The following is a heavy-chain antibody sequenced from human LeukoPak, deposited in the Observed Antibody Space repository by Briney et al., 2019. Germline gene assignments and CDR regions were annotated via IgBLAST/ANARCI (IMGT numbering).Heavy chain of an antibody. J-gene: IGHJ4*02. CDR3: QRGDSRDF. CDR2: INSGGTTT. V-gene: IGHV3-21*06. D-gene: IGHD3-22*01. Sequence: PGGSLRLSCAACGFAFSTYTMNWARQAPGKGLEWVASINSGGTTTHYAFSVKGRFTISRDNAQNVLYLQMNGLRGDDAALYYCQRGDSRDFWGQGTLVTVSS. CDR1: GFAFSTYT.